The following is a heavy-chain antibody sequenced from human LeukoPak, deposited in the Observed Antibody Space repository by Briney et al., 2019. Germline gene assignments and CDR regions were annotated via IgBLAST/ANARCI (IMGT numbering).Heavy chain of an antibody. CDR1: GYSISSGYY. CDR3: VRGGSYRYLDY. V-gene: IGHV4-38-2*02. CDR2: IYHSGST. J-gene: IGHJ4*02. Sequence: PSETLSLTCTVSGYSISSGYYWGWIRQSPGKGLEWIGNIYHSGSTYSNPSLKSRVTISIDTSKNQFSLKLSSVTAADTAVYYCVRGGSYRYLDYWGQGTLVTVSS. D-gene: IGHD3-16*02.